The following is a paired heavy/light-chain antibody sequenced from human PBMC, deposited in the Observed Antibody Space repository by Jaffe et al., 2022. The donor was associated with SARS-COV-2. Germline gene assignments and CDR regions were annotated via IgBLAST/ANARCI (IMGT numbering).Light chain of an antibody. CDR2: AAT. CDR1: QSVSNSR. J-gene: IGKJ4*01. CDR3: QQYNDWPLS. Sequence: ETVMTQSPATLSLSPGDSATLSCRASQSVSNSRLAWYQQKPGQAPRLLIYAATTRATGVPARFSGSESGAVFTLTINSLQSEDFAVYYCQQYNDWPLSFGGGTKVQIK. V-gene: IGKV3-15*01.
Heavy chain of an antibody. D-gene: IGHD5-18*01. J-gene: IGHJ4*02. V-gene: IGHV3-23*01. CDR2: ISDTGTFI. CDR1: GFTLTNYA. CDR3: ARDFSAGVGYIHYFGS. Sequence: EVQLLESGGGLVQPGGSLRLSCAASGFTLTNYAMSWVRQAPGKGLEWVSLISDTGTFIKYADSVRGRFTISRDTSRNTLFLQMSSLRAEDSAIYYCARDFSAGVGYIHYFGSWGQGDLVTVSS.